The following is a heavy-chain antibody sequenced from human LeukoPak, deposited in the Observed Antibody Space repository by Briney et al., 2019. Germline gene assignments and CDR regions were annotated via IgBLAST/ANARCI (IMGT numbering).Heavy chain of an antibody. CDR3: ATTGVAAAGTWGFDY. J-gene: IGHJ4*02. Sequence: GGSLRLSCAASGFSVSSQYMSWVRQAPGKGLEWVSVIYTGGTTHYADSVKGRFTISRDNAKNSMYLQMNNLRAEDTAVYYCATTGVAAAGTWGFDYWGQGVVVTVSS. V-gene: IGHV3-66*01. D-gene: IGHD6-13*01. CDR2: IYTGGTT. CDR1: GFSVSSQY.